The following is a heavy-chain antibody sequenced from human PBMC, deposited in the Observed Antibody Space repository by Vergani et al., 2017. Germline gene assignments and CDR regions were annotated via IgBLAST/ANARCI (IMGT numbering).Heavy chain of an antibody. Sequence: QVQLQESGPGLVKPSETLSLTCTVSGGSLSSYYWSWIRQPPGKGLEWLGYIYYSGSSNYNPYLKSRVTISVDTSKNQFSLKLISVTAADTAVYYCASFRSGWTWGQGTLVTVAS. V-gene: IGHV4-59*01. CDR2: IYYSGSS. CDR3: ASFRSGWT. CDR1: GGSLSSYY. J-gene: IGHJ5*02. D-gene: IGHD6-19*01.